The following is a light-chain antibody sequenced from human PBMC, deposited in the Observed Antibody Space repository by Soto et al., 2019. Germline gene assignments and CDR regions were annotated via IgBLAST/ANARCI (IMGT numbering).Light chain of an antibody. V-gene: IGKV1-39*01. CDR3: QQSYSTTWT. CDR1: QGISTY. CDR2: AAS. Sequence: DIQMTQSPSTLSASLGDRVAITCRASQGISTYLNCSQQKPGKAPKLLIYAASSLQSGVPSRFSGSGSETDFTLTVSSLQPEDFATYSCQQSYSTTWTFGQGTKV. J-gene: IGKJ1*01.